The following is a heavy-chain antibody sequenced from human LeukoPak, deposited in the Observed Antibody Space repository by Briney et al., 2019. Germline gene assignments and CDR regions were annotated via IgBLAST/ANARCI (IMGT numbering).Heavy chain of an antibody. CDR3: ARVSSGGLLWFGELVY. J-gene: IGHJ4*02. CDR1: GYTFTSYG. D-gene: IGHD3-10*01. CDR2: ISAYNGNT. V-gene: IGHV1-18*01. Sequence: GASVKVSCKASGYTFTSYGISWVRQAPGQGLEWMGWISAYNGNTNYAQKLQGRVTMTTDTSTSTAYMELRSLRSDDTAVYYCARVSSGGLLWFGELVYWGQGTLVTVSS.